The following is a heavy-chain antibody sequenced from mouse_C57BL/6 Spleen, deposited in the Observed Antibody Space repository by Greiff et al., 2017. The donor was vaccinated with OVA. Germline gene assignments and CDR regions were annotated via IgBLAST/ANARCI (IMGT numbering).Heavy chain of an antibody. J-gene: IGHJ4*01. CDR3: ARMGDGYYLYAMDY. D-gene: IGHD2-3*01. Sequence: VMLVESGPGLVAPSQRLSITCTVSGFSLTSYAISWVRQPPGKGLEWLGVIWTGGGTNYNSAFKSRLSISKDNSKSQVFLKMNSLQTDDTARYYGARMGDGYYLYAMDYWGQGTSVTVSS. CDR1: GFSLTSYA. V-gene: IGHV2-9-1*01. CDR2: IWTGGGT.